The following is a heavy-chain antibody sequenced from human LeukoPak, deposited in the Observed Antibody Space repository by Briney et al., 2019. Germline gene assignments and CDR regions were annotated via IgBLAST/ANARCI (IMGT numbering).Heavy chain of an antibody. Sequence: PSQTLSLTCTVSGGSINSGNYYWTWIRQPPGKGLEWIGYVYNTGSTYYNPSLKSRVTISINTSKNQFSLKLSPVTAADTAIYYCARGDSSGYYRWFDPWGQGTLVTVSS. D-gene: IGHD3-22*01. V-gene: IGHV4-30-4*01. J-gene: IGHJ5*02. CDR3: ARGDSSGYYRWFDP. CDR2: VYNTGST. CDR1: GGSINSGNYY.